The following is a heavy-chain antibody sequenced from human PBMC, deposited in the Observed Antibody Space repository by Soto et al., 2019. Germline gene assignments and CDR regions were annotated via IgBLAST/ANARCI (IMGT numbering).Heavy chain of an antibody. CDR3: VSQRTTVLTQAYFNY. CDR1: GGSVTNSSYY. D-gene: IGHD4-17*01. V-gene: IGHV4-39*01. Sequence: PSETLSLTCTVSGGSVTNSSYYWGWIRQSPGKGLEWIGSVYYRGRSYSKSSVKSRVTISVDTSKHQFSLNFNSVTASDTALYYCVSQRTTVLTQAYFNYWGPGALVT. CDR2: VYYRGRS. J-gene: IGHJ4*02.